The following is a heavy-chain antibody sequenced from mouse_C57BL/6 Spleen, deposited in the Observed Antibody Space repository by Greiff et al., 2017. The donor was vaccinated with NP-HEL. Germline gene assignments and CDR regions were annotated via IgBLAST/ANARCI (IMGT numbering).Heavy chain of an antibody. CDR3: ARQGGQATWFAY. CDR2: ISSGGSYT. CDR1: GFTFSSYG. J-gene: IGHJ3*01. V-gene: IGHV5-6*01. D-gene: IGHD3-2*02. Sequence: EVMLVESGGDLVKPGGSLKLSCAASGFTFSSYGMSWVRQTPDKRLEWVATISSGGSYTYYPDSVKGRFTISRDNAKNTLYLQRSSLESEDTAMYYCARQGGQATWFAYWGQGTLVTVSA.